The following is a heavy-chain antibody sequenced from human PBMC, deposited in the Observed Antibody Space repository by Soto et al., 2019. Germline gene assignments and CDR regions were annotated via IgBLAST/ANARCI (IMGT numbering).Heavy chain of an antibody. CDR3: AREKYSSSSLDY. CDR2: ISGSGGST. V-gene: IGHV3-23*01. Sequence: GSLRLSCAASGFTFSSYAMSWVRQAPGKGLEWVSAISGSGGSTYYADSVKGRLTISRDNAKNSLYLQMNSLRAEDTAVYYCAREKYSSSSLDYWGQGTLVTVSS. CDR1: GFTFSSYA. J-gene: IGHJ4*02. D-gene: IGHD6-6*01.